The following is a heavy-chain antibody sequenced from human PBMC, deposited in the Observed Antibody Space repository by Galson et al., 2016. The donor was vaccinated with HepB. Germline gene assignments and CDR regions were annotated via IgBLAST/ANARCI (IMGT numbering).Heavy chain of an antibody. Sequence: SLRLSCAVSGFTFPNAWLSWVRQAPGKGLEWVGRIKSRTNGETPDYATYVQGRLTLSRDDSINTLFLQMDSLRSEDTGLYYCTTVSPYYGSSRSFDDFWGQGTLVVVSS. CDR1: GFTFPNAW. CDR3: TTVSPYYGSSRSFDDF. D-gene: IGHD3-10*01. J-gene: IGHJ4*02. V-gene: IGHV3-15*01. CDR2: IKSRTNGETP.